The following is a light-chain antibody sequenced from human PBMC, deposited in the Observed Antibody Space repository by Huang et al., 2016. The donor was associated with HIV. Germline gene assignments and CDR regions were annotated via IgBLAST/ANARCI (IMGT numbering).Light chain of an antibody. CDR3: QQYNNWHLT. CDR1: QSVSTN. V-gene: IGKV3-15*01. CDR2: GST. J-gene: IGKJ4*01. Sequence: IVMTQTPATLPVSPGGRATLSCRASQSVSTNLAWYQQKPGQTPRHILYGSTTRATGVPARFSGGGSGTEFTLTINSLQSEDFGTYYCQQYNNWHLTFGGGTKV.